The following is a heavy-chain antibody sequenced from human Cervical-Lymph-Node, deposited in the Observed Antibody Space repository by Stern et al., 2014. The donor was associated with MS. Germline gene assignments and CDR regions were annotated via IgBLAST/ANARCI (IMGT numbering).Heavy chain of an antibody. D-gene: IGHD1-26*01. CDR1: GGSISSGGYY. CDR2: IYYSGST. Sequence: VHLVESGPGLVKPSQTLSLTCTVSGGSISSGGYYWSWIRQHPGKGLEWIGYIYYSGSTSYNPSLKSRVTISVDTSKNQFSLKLSSVTAADTAVYYCASLDWESPYAFDIWGQGTMVTVSS. CDR3: ASLDWESPYAFDI. J-gene: IGHJ3*02. V-gene: IGHV4-31*03.